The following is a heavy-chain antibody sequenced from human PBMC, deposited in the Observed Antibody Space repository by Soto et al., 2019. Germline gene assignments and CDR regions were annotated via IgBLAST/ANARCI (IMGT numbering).Heavy chain of an antibody. V-gene: IGHV1-3*01. CDR2: INAGNGNT. D-gene: IGHD1-26*01. Sequence: QVQLVQSGAEVKKPGASVKVSCKASGYTFTSYAMHWVRQAPGQRLEWMGWINAGNGNTKYSQKFQGRVTITRDTSASTAYMELSSLRSEDTAVYYCAREPQSGVSGSYYGAEFDYWGQGTLVTVSS. J-gene: IGHJ4*02. CDR3: AREPQSGVSGSYYGAEFDY. CDR1: GYTFTSYA.